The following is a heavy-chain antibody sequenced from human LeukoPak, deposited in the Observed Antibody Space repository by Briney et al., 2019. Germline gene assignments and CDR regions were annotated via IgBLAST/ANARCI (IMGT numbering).Heavy chain of an antibody. J-gene: IGHJ4*02. V-gene: IGHV3-23*01. Sequence: PGGSLRLSCAASGFTFSSYAMSWVRQAPGKGLEWVSAISGSGGSTYYADSVKGRFTISRDNSKNTLYLQMNSLRAEDTAVYSSAGGSYLGRNFDYWGQGTLVTVSS. CDR1: GFTFSSYA. CDR2: ISGSGGST. D-gene: IGHD1-26*01. CDR3: AGGSYLGRNFDY.